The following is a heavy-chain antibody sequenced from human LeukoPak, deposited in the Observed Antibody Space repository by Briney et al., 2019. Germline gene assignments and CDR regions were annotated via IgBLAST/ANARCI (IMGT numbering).Heavy chain of an antibody. CDR3: ARGGDLKGELDY. Sequence: ASVKVSCKASGGTFSSYTISWVRQAPGQGLEWMGRIIPILGIANYAQKFQGRVTITADKSTSTAYMELSSLRSEDTAVYYCARGGDLKGELDYWGQGTLVTVSS. CDR1: GGTFSSYT. D-gene: IGHD3-16*01. J-gene: IGHJ4*02. CDR2: IIPILGIA. V-gene: IGHV1-69*02.